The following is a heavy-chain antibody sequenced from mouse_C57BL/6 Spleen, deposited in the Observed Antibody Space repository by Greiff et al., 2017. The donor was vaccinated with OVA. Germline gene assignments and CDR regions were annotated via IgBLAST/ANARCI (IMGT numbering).Heavy chain of an antibody. V-gene: IGHV1-52*01. J-gene: IGHJ2*01. Sequence: QVQLQQPGAELVRPGSSVKLSCKASGYTFTSYWMHWVKQRPIQGLEWIGNIDPSGSETHYNQKFKDKATLTVDKSSSTAYMQLSSLTSEDSAVYYCAIDGLGQGFDYWGQGTTLTVSS. D-gene: IGHD4-1*01. CDR2: IDPSGSET. CDR1: GYTFTSYW. CDR3: AIDGLGQGFDY.